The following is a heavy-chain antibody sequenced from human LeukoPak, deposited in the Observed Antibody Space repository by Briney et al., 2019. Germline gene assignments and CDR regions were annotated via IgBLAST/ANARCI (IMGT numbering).Heavy chain of an antibody. CDR1: GFTFSSHG. CDR3: AKVVLPSAMINYFDP. Sequence: GGSLRLSCAASGFTFSSHGIHWVRQAPGKGLEWVAVISKDASKESYGDSVKGRFTISRDNSKNTVYLQMNSLRVEDTAIYYCAKVVLPSAMINYFDPWGQETLVTVSS. CDR2: ISKDASKE. V-gene: IGHV3-30*18. D-gene: IGHD2-2*01. J-gene: IGHJ5*02.